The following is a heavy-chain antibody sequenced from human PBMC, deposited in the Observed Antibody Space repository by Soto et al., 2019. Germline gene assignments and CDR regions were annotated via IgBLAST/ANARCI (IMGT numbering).Heavy chain of an antibody. CDR2: IYSGGST. CDR1: GFTVSSNY. J-gene: IGHJ5*02. Sequence: GGSLRLSCAASGFTVSSNYMSWVRQAPGKGLEWVSVIYSGGSTYYADSVKGRFTISRDNSKNTLYLQMNSLRAEDTAVYYCAREPRILRYFDWYPRGFDPWSQGTLVTVSS. D-gene: IGHD3-9*01. V-gene: IGHV3-66*01. CDR3: AREPRILRYFDWYPRGFDP.